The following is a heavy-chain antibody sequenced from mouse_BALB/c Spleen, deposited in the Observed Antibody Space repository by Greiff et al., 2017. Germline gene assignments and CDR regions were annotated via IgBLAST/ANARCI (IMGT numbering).Heavy chain of an antibody. CDR3: ARDRYYYGSSHWYVDV. D-gene: IGHD1-1*01. CDR2: ISDGGSYT. J-gene: IGHJ1*01. CDR1: GFTFSDYY. Sequence: EVNVVESGGGLVKPGGSLKLSCAASGFTFSDYYMYWVRQTPEKRLEWVATISDGGSYTYYPDSVKGRFTISRDNAKNNLYLQMSSLKSEDTAMYYCARDRYYYGSSHWYVDVWGAGTTVTVSS. V-gene: IGHV5-4*02.